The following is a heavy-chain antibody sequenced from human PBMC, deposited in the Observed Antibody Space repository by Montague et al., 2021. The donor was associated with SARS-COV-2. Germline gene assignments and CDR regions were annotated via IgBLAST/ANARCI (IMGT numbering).Heavy chain of an antibody. CDR1: GDSISTDNW. V-gene: IGHV4-4*02. J-gene: IGHJ4*02. Sequence: SETLSLTCVVSGDSISTDNWWTWVRLPPGKGLEWVGEIYHTGSTKYNPSLKSRVTIPVDTSKNQFSLKLSSVTAADTAVYYCSRGTKRVFTYDYDSGGYASDYWGQGTLVTVSS. D-gene: IGHD3-22*01. CDR3: SRGTKRVFTYDYDSGGYASDY. CDR2: IYHTGST.